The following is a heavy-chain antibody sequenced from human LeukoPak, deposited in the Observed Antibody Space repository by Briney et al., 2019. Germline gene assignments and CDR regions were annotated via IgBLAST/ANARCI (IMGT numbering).Heavy chain of an antibody. CDR2: IYYSGST. V-gene: IGHV4-61*01. J-gene: IGHJ4*02. CDR3: ARGYSGYDWVIDY. D-gene: IGHD5-12*01. CDR1: GYSISSGYY. Sequence: PSETLSLTCTVSGYSISSGYYWSWIRQPPGKGLEWIGYIYYSGSTNYNPSLKSRVTISVDTSKNQFSPKLSSVTAADTAVYYRARGYSGYDWVIDYWGQGTLVTVSS.